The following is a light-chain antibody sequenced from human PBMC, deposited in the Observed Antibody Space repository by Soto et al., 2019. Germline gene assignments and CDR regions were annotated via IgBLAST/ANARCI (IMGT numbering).Light chain of an antibody. CDR1: QSVSSSY. J-gene: IGKJ1*01. V-gene: IGKV3-20*01. CDR3: QHYGNSPT. CDR2: GAS. Sequence: ELVMTQSPATLSVSPGERATLSCRASQSVSSSYFAWYQKKPGQAPRLLIYGASRRATGIPDRFSGSGSGTDFTLSISRLEPEDFAVYWCQHYGNSPTFGQGTKVDIK.